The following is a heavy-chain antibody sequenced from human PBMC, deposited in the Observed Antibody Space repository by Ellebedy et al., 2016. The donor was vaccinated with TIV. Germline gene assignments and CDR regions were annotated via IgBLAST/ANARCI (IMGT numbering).Heavy chain of an antibody. V-gene: IGHV3-23*01. D-gene: IGHD6-13*01. Sequence: PGGSLRLSCAASGFTFSCCAMSWVRQTPGKGLEWVSVISNSGDTTYADYVKGRFTISRDNSKDTLFLQMNSLRADDTAMYYCAKLGGVLSWYADYWGLGTLVTVSP. J-gene: IGHJ4*02. CDR3: AKLGGVLSWYADY. CDR2: ISNSGDTT. CDR1: GFTFSCCA.